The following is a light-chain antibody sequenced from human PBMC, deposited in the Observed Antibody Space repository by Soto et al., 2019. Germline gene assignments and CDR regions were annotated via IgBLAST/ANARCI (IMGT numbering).Light chain of an antibody. Sequence: EIAVTQSPATLSVSPGERVTLSCRASQSVSSSLAWYQQRPGQAPRLLIYDTSTRAAGISARFSGSGSGTEFTLTISSLQSEDFAVYYCQQYIDWPPGTFGQGTAVEIK. V-gene: IGKV3-15*01. CDR1: QSVSSS. J-gene: IGKJ1*01. CDR2: DTS. CDR3: QQYIDWPPGT.